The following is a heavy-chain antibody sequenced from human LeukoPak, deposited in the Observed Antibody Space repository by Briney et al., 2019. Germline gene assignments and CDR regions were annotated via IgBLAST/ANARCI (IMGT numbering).Heavy chain of an antibody. J-gene: IGHJ4*02. CDR3: ARAAAAGVFDY. CDR1: GFTFSSYD. CDR2: IGTAGDT. D-gene: IGHD6-13*01. Sequence: PGGSLRLSCAASGFTFSSYDTHWVRQATGEGLEWVSAIGTAGDTYYPGSVKGRFTISRENAKNSLYLQMNSLRAGDTAVYYCARAAAAGVFDYWGQGTLVTVSS. V-gene: IGHV3-13*01.